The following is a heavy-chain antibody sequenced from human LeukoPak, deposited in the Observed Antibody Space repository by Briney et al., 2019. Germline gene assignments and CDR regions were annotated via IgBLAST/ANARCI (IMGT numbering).Heavy chain of an antibody. V-gene: IGHV4-61*01. Sequence: SETLSLTCTVSGGSVSSGSYYWSWIRQPPGKGLEWIGYIYYSGSTNYNPSLKSRVTISVDTSKNQFSLKLSSVTAADTAVYYCARQVTAVDAFDIWGQGTMVAVSS. D-gene: IGHD2-21*02. CDR3: ARQVTAVDAFDI. CDR2: IYYSGST. CDR1: GGSVSSGSYY. J-gene: IGHJ3*02.